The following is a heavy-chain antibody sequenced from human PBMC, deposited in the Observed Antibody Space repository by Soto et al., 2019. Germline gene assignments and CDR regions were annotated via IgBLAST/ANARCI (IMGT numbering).Heavy chain of an antibody. CDR1: GFSLSTTGVA. D-gene: IGHD2-15*01. CDR2: IYWDDDK. CDR3: ARRLVVDLLGNHFGP. V-gene: IGHV2-5*02. Sequence: QITLKESGPPLVKPTQTLTLTCSFSGFSLSTTGVAVGWIRQPPGKALEWLALIYWDDDKRYNPSLKSRLAINKDTSKNQVVLTMSNMDPVDTGTYYCARRLVVDLLGNHFGPWGQVVLGTVSA. J-gene: IGHJ5*02.